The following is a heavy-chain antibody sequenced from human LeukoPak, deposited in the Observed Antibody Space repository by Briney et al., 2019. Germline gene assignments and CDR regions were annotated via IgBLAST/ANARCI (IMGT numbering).Heavy chain of an antibody. V-gene: IGHV3-11*01. D-gene: IGHD3-22*01. CDR1: GFTFSDYY. CDR2: ISSSGSTI. CDR3: ARGLFLSGYLDAFDI. Sequence: GGSLRLSCAASGFTFSDYYMSWIRQAPGKGLEWVSYISSSGSTIYYADSVKGRFTISRDNAKDSLYLQMNSLRAEDTAVYYCARGLFLSGYLDAFDIWGQGTVVTVSS. J-gene: IGHJ3*02.